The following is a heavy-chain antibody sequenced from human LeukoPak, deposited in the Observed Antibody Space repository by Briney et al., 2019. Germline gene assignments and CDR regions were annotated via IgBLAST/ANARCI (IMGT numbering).Heavy chain of an antibody. CDR2: ISGSGGST. CDR3: AKGYCSGGSCRVHYFDY. J-gene: IGHJ4*02. D-gene: IGHD2-15*01. Sequence: GGSPRLSCAASGFTFSSYAMSWVRQAPGKGLEWVSAISGSGGSTYYADSVKGRFTISRDNSKNTLYLQMNSLRAEDTAVYYCAKGYCSGGSCRVHYFDYWGQGTLVTVSS. CDR1: GFTFSSYA. V-gene: IGHV3-23*01.